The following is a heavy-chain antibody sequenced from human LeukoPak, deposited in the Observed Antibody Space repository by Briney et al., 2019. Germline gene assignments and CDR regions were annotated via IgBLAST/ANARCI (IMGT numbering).Heavy chain of an antibody. CDR2: IHITQTT. CDR1: RGSISGYY. Sequence: SETLSLTCTVSRGSISGYYWSWIRQPAGKGLEWIGRIHITQTTNYNPSLKSRVTISVDTSKNQFSLRLSSVTAADTAVYYCARTTVTKYYFDYWGQGTLVTVSS. V-gene: IGHV4-4*07. D-gene: IGHD4-17*01. CDR3: ARTTVTKYYFDY. J-gene: IGHJ4*02.